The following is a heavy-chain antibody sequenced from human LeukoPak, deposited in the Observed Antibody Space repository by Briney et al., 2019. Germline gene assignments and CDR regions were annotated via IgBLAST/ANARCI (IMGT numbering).Heavy chain of an antibody. CDR2: IGGSDGST. J-gene: IGHJ3*01. CDR1: GFTFSSYA. CDR3: AKDWRVAAAGTPSDAFDV. Sequence: SGGSLRLSCAASGFTFSSYAMSWVRQAPGKGLEWVSVIGGSDGSTYYVDSVKGRFTISRDNSKNTLYLQMNSLSAEDTAVYFCAKDWRVAAAGTPSDAFDVWGQGTMVTVSS. V-gene: IGHV3-23*01. D-gene: IGHD6-13*01.